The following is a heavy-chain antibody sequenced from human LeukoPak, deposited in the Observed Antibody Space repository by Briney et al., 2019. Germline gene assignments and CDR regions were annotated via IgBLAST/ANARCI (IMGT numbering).Heavy chain of an antibody. D-gene: IGHD1-26*01. CDR1: GFTFSDYY. CDR2: ISSSGSTI. Sequence: GGSLRLSCAVSGFTFSDYYMSWIRQAPGKGLEWVSYISSSGSTIYYADSVKGRFTISRDNAKNSLYLQMNSLRAEDTAVYYCARDLVGATNWFDPWGQGTLVTVSS. V-gene: IGHV3-11*04. CDR3: ARDLVGATNWFDP. J-gene: IGHJ5*02.